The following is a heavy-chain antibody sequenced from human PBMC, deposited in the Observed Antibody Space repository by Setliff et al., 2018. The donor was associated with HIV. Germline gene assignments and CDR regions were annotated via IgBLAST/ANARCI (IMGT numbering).Heavy chain of an antibody. Sequence: GGSLRLSCAASGFTVSSNYMSWVRQAPGKGLEWVSVIYGGGTTHYADSVKGRFNILRDDSKKTAYLQMNSLRDEDTAVYYCVKDVLKFWSGSGALDFWGPGTLVTVSS. D-gene: IGHD3-3*01. CDR1: GFTVSSNY. CDR2: IYGGGTT. J-gene: IGHJ4*02. V-gene: IGHV3-66*01. CDR3: VKDVLKFWSGSGALDF.